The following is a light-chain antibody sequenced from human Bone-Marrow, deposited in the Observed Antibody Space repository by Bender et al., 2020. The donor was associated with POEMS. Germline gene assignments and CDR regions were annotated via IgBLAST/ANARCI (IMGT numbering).Light chain of an antibody. CDR3: CSYAGSSTYV. Sequence: QSALTQPRSVSGSPGQSITISCTGTSSDIGRYNLVSWYQQLPGKAPKLIIYEGSKRPSGVSNRFSGSKSDNTASLTISGLQAEDEADYYCCSYAGSSTYVFGTGTKVTVL. J-gene: IGLJ1*01. V-gene: IGLV2-23*01. CDR2: EGS. CDR1: SSDIGRYNL.